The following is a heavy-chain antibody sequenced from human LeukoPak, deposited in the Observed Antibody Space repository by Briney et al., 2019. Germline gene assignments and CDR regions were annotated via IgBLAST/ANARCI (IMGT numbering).Heavy chain of an antibody. Sequence: PGGSLRLSCAASGFTFISYAMTWVRQAPGKGLEWVASINHNGNVNYYVDPVKGRFTISRDNAKNSLYLQMSNLRAEDTAVYFCARGGGLDVWGQGATVTVSS. D-gene: IGHD3-16*01. J-gene: IGHJ6*02. CDR3: ARGGGLDV. CDR2: INHNGNVN. V-gene: IGHV3-7*03. CDR1: GFTFISYA.